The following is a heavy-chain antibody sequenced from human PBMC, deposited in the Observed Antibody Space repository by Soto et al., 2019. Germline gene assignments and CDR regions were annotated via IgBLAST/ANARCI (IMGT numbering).Heavy chain of an antibody. Sequence: GGSLRLSCAASGFTVSSNYMSWVRQAPGKGLEWVSIIYSGGSTYYADSVKGRFTISRDNFKNTLYLQMNSLRADDTAVYYCARVAPGYCSGGRCYWDWGQGTLVTVSS. CDR3: ARVAPGYCSGGRCYWD. D-gene: IGHD2-15*01. V-gene: IGHV3-66*01. J-gene: IGHJ4*02. CDR1: GFTVSSNY. CDR2: IYSGGST.